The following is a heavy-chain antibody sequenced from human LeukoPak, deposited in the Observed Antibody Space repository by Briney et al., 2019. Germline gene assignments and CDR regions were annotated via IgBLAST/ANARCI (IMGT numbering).Heavy chain of an antibody. Sequence: SETLSLTCTISGGSISGYYWSWIRQPAGKGLEWIGRIFSRGTTNYNPSLKSRVTMSVDTSKNQFSLKLSSVTAADTAVYYCARDHNGGFDPWGQETLVTVSS. J-gene: IGHJ5*02. CDR1: GGSISGYY. V-gene: IGHV4-4*07. CDR3: ARDHNGGFDP. CDR2: IFSRGTT. D-gene: IGHD1-1*01.